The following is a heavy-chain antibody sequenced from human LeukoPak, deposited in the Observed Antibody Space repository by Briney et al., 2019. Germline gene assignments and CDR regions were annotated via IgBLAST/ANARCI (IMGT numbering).Heavy chain of an antibody. CDR1: GFSFSSYT. J-gene: IGHJ6*02. CDR2: ISSSSSYI. D-gene: IGHD3-22*01. Sequence: GSLTLSCAASGFSFSSYTMNWVRQAPGKGLEWVSSISSSSSYIYYADSVKGRFTISRDNAKNSLYLQMNSLRAEDTAVYYCARDQGYYDSSGFERAVVGMDVWGQRTTVTASS. V-gene: IGHV3-21*01. CDR3: ARDQGYYDSSGFERAVVGMDV.